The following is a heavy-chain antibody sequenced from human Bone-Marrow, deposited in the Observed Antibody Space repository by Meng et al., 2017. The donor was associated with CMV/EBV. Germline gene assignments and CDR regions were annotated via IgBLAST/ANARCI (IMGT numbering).Heavy chain of an antibody. CDR3: ATQWYTQIPAYYGMDV. V-gene: IGHV1-2*02. CDR1: GYTFTGYY. CDR2: NNPNSGGT. J-gene: IGHJ6*02. Sequence: ASVKVSCKASGYTFTGYYMHWVRQAPGQGLEWMGWNNPNSGGTNYAQKFQGRVTMTRDTSISTAYMELSSLRSEDTAVYYCATQWYTQIPAYYGMDVWGQGTTVTVSS. D-gene: IGHD1-1*01.